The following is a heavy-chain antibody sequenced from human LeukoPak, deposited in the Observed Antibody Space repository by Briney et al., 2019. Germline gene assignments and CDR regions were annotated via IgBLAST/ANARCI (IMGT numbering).Heavy chain of an antibody. D-gene: IGHD6-19*01. CDR3: ARFAVAGTDYYYYMDV. CDR2: IYPGDSDT. CDR1: GYSFTSYW. V-gene: IGHV5-51*01. J-gene: IGHJ6*03. Sequence: AGESLKISCKGSGYSFTSYWIGWVRQLPGKGLEWMGIIYPGDSDTRYSPSFQGQVTISADKSISTAYLQWSSLKASDTAMYYCARFAVAGTDYYYYMDVWGKGTTVTVSS.